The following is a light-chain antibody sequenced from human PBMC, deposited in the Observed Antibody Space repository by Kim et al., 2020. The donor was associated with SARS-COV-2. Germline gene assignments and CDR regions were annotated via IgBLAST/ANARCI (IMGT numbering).Light chain of an antibody. CDR3: QSYDSSNQV. Sequence: VTISWSRSNGSIASNFVQRYQQRPGSSPTNVIYEDNQRPTGVPELFSGSIGSSSNSASLTISGLKTEDEADYYGQSYDSSNQVFGGGTRLTVL. J-gene: IGLJ3*02. CDR2: EDN. V-gene: IGLV6-57*01. CDR1: NGSIASNF.